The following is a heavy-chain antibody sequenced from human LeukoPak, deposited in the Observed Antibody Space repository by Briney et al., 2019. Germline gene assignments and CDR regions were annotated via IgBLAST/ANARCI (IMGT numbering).Heavy chain of an antibody. V-gene: IGHV1-18*03. CDR2: ISAYNGNT. CDR3: AREMQGAKNGAFDI. Sequence: GASVKVSCKASGYTFTGYYMHWVRQAPGQGLEWMGWISAYNGNTNYAQKLQGRVTMTTDTSTSTAYMELRSLRSEDMAVYYCAREMQGAKNGAFDIWGQGTMVTVSS. CDR1: GYTFTGYY. J-gene: IGHJ3*02. D-gene: IGHD1-26*01.